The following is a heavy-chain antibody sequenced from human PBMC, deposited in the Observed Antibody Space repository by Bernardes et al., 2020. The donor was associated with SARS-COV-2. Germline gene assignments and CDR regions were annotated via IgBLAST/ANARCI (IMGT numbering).Heavy chain of an antibody. CDR3: ARCGGYYDFWSACDY. J-gene: IGHJ4*02. V-gene: IGHV1-18*04. CDR1: GYTFPTYS. Sequence: ASVKVSCEASGYTFPTYSIAWVRQAPGQGLEWMGWISGYTGNTYYNQKLEDRVTLTRDTSTATAYMELRSLRSDDTAKYFCARCGGYYDFWSACDYWGQGTLVTVSS. D-gene: IGHD3-3*01. CDR2: ISGYTGNT.